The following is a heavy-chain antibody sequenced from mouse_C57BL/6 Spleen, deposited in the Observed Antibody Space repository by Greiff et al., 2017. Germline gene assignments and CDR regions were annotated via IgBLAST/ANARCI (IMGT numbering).Heavy chain of an antibody. J-gene: IGHJ3*01. CDR3: AIEAQAKGFAY. D-gene: IGHD3-2*02. V-gene: IGHV1-74*01. Sequence: QVQLQQPGAELVKPGASVKVSCKASGYTFTSYWMHWVKQRPGQGLEWIGRIHPSDSDTNYNQTFQGKATLTVYKSSSTAYMQLSSLTSEDSAVYYCAIEAQAKGFAYWGQGTLVTVSA. CDR1: GYTFTSYW. CDR2: IHPSDSDT.